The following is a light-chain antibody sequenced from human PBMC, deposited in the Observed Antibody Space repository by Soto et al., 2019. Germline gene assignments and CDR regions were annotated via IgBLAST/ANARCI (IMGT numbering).Light chain of an antibody. CDR2: EVT. J-gene: IGLJ1*01. CDR1: SSDVGGYDY. Sequence: QSVLTQPPSASGSPGQSVTISCTGTSSDVGGYDYVSWYQQHPGKAPKLMIYEVTIRPSGVSDRFSGSKSGNTASLTVSGLQAEDEADYYCSSYTGGNPSSVFGPGTKLTVL. V-gene: IGLV2-8*01. CDR3: SSYTGGNPSSV.